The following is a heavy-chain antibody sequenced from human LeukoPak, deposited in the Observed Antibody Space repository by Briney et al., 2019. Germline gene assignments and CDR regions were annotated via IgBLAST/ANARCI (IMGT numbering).Heavy chain of an antibody. V-gene: IGHV3-33*06. D-gene: IGHD6-13*01. CDR2: IWYDGSNK. CDR1: GFTFSSYG. J-gene: IGHJ4*02. CDR3: AKGDSSSWYDYCFDY. Sequence: PGGSLRLSCAASGFTFSSYGMHWVRQAPGKGLEWVAVIWYDGSNKYYADSVKGRFTISRDNSKNTLYLQMNSLRAEDTAVYYCAKGDSSSWYDYCFDYWGQGTLVTVSS.